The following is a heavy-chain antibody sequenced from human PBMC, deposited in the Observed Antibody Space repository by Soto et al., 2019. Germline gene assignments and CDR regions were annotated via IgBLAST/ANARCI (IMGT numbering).Heavy chain of an antibody. CDR1: GGSISSGGYS. D-gene: IGHD3-9*01. CDR3: ARHAQLNFDWPHFFDY. J-gene: IGHJ4*02. Sequence: SETLSLTCAVSGGSISSGGYSWSWIRQPPGKGLEWIGYIYHSGSTYYNPSLKSRVTISVDTSKNQFSLKLSSVTAADTAVYYCARHAQLNFDWPHFFDYWGQGTLVTVSS. CDR2: IYHSGST. V-gene: IGHV4-30-2*03.